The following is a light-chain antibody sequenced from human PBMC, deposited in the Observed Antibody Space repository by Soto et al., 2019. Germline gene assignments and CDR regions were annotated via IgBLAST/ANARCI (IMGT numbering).Light chain of an antibody. J-gene: IGKJ1*01. Sequence: DIQMTQSPSSLSASVGDRVTITCRASQSISNHLNWYQQKPGKAPKLLIYAASSMQSGVPSRFSGSGSETDFTLTISSLQPDDSATYYCQQSFSPLWTFGQGTKVEV. CDR1: QSISNH. V-gene: IGKV1-39*01. CDR3: QQSFSPLWT. CDR2: AAS.